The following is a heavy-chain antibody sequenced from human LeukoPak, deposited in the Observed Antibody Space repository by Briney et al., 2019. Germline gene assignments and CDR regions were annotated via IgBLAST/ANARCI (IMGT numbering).Heavy chain of an antibody. D-gene: IGHD6-19*01. CDR3: AKTVAGTGNFHH. CDR2: INSGGST. V-gene: IGHV3-53*01. J-gene: IGHJ1*01. Sequence: PGGSLRLSCAASGFTVSDNYMSWVRQAPGKGLEWVSVINSGGSTYYADSVKGRFTISRDNSKNTLYLQMNSLRAEDTAVYYCAKTVAGTGNFHHWGQGTLVTVSS. CDR1: GFTVSDNY.